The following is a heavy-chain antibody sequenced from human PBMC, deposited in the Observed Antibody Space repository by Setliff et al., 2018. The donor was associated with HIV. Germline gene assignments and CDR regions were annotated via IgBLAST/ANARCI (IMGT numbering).Heavy chain of an antibody. J-gene: IGHJ6*03. Sequence: GASVKVSCKASGYTFTSYYMHWVRQAPGQGLEWMGIINPSGGSTSYAQKFQGRVTMTRDTSTSTVYMELSSLRSEDTAVYYCARDKEPWEGYYKYYSMDVWGKGTKVTSP. CDR3: ARDKEPWEGYYKYYSMDV. CDR2: INPSGGST. V-gene: IGHV1-46*01. D-gene: IGHD1-26*01. CDR1: GYTFTSYY.